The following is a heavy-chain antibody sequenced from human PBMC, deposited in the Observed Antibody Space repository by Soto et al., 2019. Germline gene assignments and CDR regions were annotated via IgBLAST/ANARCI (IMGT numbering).Heavy chain of an antibody. CDR1: GYTFTSYG. D-gene: IGHD2-21*01. CDR3: ARVILENWFDP. J-gene: IGHJ5*02. Sequence: ASVEVSFMASGYTFTSYGISWVRQAPGQGLEWMGWISAYNGNTNYAQKLQGRVTMTTDTSTSTAYMELRSLRSDDTSVYYCARVILENWFDPWGQGTLVTVSS. CDR2: ISAYNGNT. V-gene: IGHV1-18*04.